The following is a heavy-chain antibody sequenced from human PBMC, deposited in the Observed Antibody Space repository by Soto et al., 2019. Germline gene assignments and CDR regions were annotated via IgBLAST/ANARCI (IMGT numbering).Heavy chain of an antibody. J-gene: IGHJ6*02. Sequence: DTLSLTCAVYGGSFSGYYWSWIRQPPGKGLEWIGEINHSGSTNYNPSLKSRVTISVDTSKNQFSLKLSSVTAADTAVYYCARGMYCSGGSCYSGRGFYYYYGMDVWGQGTTVTV. CDR2: INHSGST. D-gene: IGHD2-15*01. V-gene: IGHV4-34*01. CDR1: GGSFSGYY. CDR3: ARGMYCSGGSCYSGRGFYYYYGMDV.